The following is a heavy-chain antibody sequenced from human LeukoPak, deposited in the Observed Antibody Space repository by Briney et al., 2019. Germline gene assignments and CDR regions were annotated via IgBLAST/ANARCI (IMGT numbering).Heavy chain of an antibody. J-gene: IGHJ4*02. CDR3: ARESYARGYSYGSDY. Sequence: GGSLRLSCAASGFTVSSNYMSWVRQAPGKGLEWVSVIYSGGNTYYADSVKGRFTISRDNSKNTLYLQMNSLRAEDTAVYYCARESYARGYSYGSDYWGQGTLVTVSS. CDR1: GFTVSSNY. V-gene: IGHV3-53*01. CDR2: IYSGGNT. D-gene: IGHD5-18*01.